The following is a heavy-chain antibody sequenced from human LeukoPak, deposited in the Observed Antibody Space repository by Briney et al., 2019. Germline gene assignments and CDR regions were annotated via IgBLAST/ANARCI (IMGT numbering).Heavy chain of an antibody. Sequence: NAGGSLRLSCAASGFTFSDYYMSWIRQAPGKGLEWLSYINIGGTNTHYADSVKGRFTISRDNAKKSLYLEMNNLRAEDMAVYYCATDGAGFDTWGQGVLVTVSS. CDR3: ATDGAGFDT. CDR1: GFTFSDYY. CDR2: INIGGTNT. V-gene: IGHV3-11*01. J-gene: IGHJ5*02.